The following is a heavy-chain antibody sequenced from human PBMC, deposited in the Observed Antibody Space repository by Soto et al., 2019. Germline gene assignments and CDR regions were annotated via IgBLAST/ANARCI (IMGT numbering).Heavy chain of an antibody. CDR2: IYYSGST. CDR3: ARDRHDFWSGYYTY. CDR1: GGSVSSGSYY. V-gene: IGHV4-61*01. D-gene: IGHD3-3*01. J-gene: IGHJ4*02. Sequence: QVQLQESGPGLVKPSETLSLTCTVSGGSVSSGSYYWSWIRQPPGKGLEWIGYIYYSGSTNYNPSLKSRVTISVDTSKNQFSLKLSSVTAADTAVYYCARDRHDFWSGYYTYWGQGTLVTVSS.